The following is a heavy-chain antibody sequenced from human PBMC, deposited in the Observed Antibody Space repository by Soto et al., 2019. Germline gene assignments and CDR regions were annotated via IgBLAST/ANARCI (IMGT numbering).Heavy chain of an antibody. CDR2: ISWNSGSI. Sequence: EVQLVESGGGLVQPGRSLRLSCAASVFTFDDYAMHWVRQAPGKGLEWVSGISWNSGSIGYADSVKGRFTISRDNAKNSLYLQMNSLRAEDTALYYCAKNSLAAADFYGMDVWGQGTTVTVSS. V-gene: IGHV3-9*01. CDR3: AKNSLAAADFYGMDV. J-gene: IGHJ6*02. D-gene: IGHD6-13*01. CDR1: VFTFDDYA.